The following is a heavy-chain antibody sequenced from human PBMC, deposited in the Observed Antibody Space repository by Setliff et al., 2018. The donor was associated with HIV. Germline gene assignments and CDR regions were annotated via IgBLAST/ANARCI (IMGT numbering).Heavy chain of an antibody. J-gene: IGHJ4*02. CDR2: ISYDGSRT. Sequence: GGSLRLSCVASGFTFSNFAMHWVRQAPGKGLEWVSVISYDGSRTYYADSVKGRFTISRDNSKNMVYLQMNSLRAEDTALYYCAKPTSGWMVPADSWGQGTLVTVSS. D-gene: IGHD6-19*01. CDR1: GFTFSNFA. CDR3: AKPTSGWMVPADS. V-gene: IGHV3-30*01.